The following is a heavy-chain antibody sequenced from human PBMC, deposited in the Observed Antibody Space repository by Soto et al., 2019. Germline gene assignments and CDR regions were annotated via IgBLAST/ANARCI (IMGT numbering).Heavy chain of an antibody. CDR2: ISAYNGNT. CDR1: GYTFTSYG. Sequence: ASVKVSCKASGYTFTSYGISWVRQAPGQGLEWMGWISAYNGNTNYAQKLQGRVTMTTDTSTSTAYMELRSLRSDDTAVYYCARVGGGGVLLWFGELGDYFDYWGQGTLVTVSS. J-gene: IGHJ4*02. V-gene: IGHV1-18*04. D-gene: IGHD3-10*01. CDR3: ARVGGGGVLLWFGELGDYFDY.